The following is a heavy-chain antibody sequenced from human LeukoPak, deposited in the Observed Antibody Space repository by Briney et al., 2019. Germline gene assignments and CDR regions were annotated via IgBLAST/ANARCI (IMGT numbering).Heavy chain of an antibody. CDR2: ISGSGGST. J-gene: IGHJ4*02. Sequence: GSLRLSCAASEFTFSNYVMSWVRQAPGKGLEWVSVISGSGGSTYYADSVKGRFTISRDNSKNTLYLQMNSLRAEDTAVYYCAKYRSGSHYEVLDNWGQGTLVTVSS. V-gene: IGHV3-23*01. CDR1: EFTFSNYV. D-gene: IGHD1-26*01. CDR3: AKYRSGSHYEVLDN.